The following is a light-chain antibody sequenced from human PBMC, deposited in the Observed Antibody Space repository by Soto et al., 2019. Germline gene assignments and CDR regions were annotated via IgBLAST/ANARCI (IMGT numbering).Light chain of an antibody. CDR2: DAF. CDR3: QQRNNWPIT. CDR1: ETIRNL. J-gene: IGKJ5*01. V-gene: IGKV3-11*01. Sequence: ETLLTQSPATLSLSPLERAALSFRASETIRNLLAWYQQRPGQAPRLLIYDAFSRAPGIPARFSGGGSGTDFTLTISSLEPQDFGVYYCQQRNNWPITFGQGTRLEIK.